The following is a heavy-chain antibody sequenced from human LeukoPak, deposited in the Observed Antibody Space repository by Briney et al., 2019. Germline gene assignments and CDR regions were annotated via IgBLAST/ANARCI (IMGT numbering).Heavy chain of an antibody. CDR3: ARVGHYYDSSGYYVNWFDP. Sequence: SETLSLTCTVSGGSISSGSYYWSWIRQPAGKGLEWIGRINTSGSTNYNPSLKSRVTISVDTSKNQFSLKLSSVTAADTAVYYCARVGHYYDSSGYYVNWFDPWGQGTPVTVSS. V-gene: IGHV4-61*02. D-gene: IGHD3-22*01. CDR2: INTSGST. J-gene: IGHJ5*02. CDR1: GGSISSGSYY.